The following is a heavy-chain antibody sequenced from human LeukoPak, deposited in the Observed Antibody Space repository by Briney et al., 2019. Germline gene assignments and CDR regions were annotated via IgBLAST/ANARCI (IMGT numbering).Heavy chain of an antibody. CDR1: GGSITSTLYY. V-gene: IGHV4-39*01. CDR3: ARQSWQYYGPPYNWFDP. J-gene: IGHJ5*02. CDR2: MDYNGST. Sequence: SETLSLTCTVSGGSITSTLYYWGWIRQPPGTGLEWIGSMDYNGSTYYNPSLKSRVTIFVHTSKNQFSLKLTSVTAADTAMYYCARQSWQYYGPPYNWFDPWGQGILLTVSS. D-gene: IGHD3-10*01.